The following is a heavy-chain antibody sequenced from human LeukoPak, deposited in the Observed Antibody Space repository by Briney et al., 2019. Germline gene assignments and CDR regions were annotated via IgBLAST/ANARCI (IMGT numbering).Heavy chain of an antibody. CDR2: IKQDGSEK. D-gene: IGHD2-15*01. CDR1: GFTFSTYW. Sequence: GGSLRLSCAASGFTFSTYWMNWVRQAPGKGLEWVANIKQDGSEKYYVDSVKGRFTISRDNAKNSLYLQMNSLRAEDTAVYYCARSGRSQNWFDPWGQGTLVTVSS. J-gene: IGHJ5*02. CDR3: ARSGRSQNWFDP. V-gene: IGHV3-7*01.